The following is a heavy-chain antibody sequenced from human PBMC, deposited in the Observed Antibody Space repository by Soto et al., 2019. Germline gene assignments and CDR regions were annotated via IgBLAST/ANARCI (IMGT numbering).Heavy chain of an antibody. CDR2: IDGGSGNT. J-gene: IGHJ3*02. D-gene: IGHD4-4*01. V-gene: IGHV1-3*01. CDR3: ARTVSYAFDI. Sequence: QVQLVQSGAEVKKPGASVNVSCKASGYSFAKYAIHWVRQAPGQRLEWMGWIDGGSGNTRFSQKFQGRVTISRDPSATTAYLELTSLRSEDTAVYYCARTVSYAFDIWGQGTMVSIFS. CDR1: GYSFAKYA.